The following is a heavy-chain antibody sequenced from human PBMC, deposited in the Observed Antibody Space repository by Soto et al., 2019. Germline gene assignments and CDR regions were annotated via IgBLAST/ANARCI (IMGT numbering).Heavy chain of an antibody. Sequence: VQLLESGGGLVQPGGSLRLSCTASGFSFSDFAMSWVRQAPGKGLEWVSTITKSGDNTYYADSVKGRVTISRDNSKNTLYLQVNSLSAEDTAIYFCAKEQAAAATGDAFDVWGQGTMVTVSP. CDR3: AKEQAAAATGDAFDV. D-gene: IGHD6-13*01. V-gene: IGHV3-23*01. J-gene: IGHJ3*01. CDR2: ITKSGDNT. CDR1: GFSFSDFA.